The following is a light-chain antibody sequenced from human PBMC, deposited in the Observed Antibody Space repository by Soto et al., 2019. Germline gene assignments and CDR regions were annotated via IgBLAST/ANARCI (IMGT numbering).Light chain of an antibody. V-gene: IGKV3-20*01. CDR2: DAS. Sequence: EIVLTQSPGTLSLSPGERATLSCRASQSVSSSYLAWYQQKPGQAPRLLIYDASSRATDISDRFSGSGSGTDVTLTISRLEPEDFAVYYCQQYGSSPETFGQGTKVEIK. CDR3: QQYGSSPET. CDR1: QSVSSSY. J-gene: IGKJ1*01.